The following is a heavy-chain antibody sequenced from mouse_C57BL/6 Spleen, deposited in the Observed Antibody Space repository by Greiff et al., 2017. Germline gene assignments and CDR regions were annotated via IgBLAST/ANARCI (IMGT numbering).Heavy chain of an antibody. CDR1: GFTFSDAW. J-gene: IGHJ2*01. D-gene: IGHD4-1*02. CDR2: IRNKANNHAT. V-gene: IGHV6-6*01. CDR3: TRPTGRGYFDY. Sequence: EVKLVESGGGLVQPGGSMKLSCAASGFTFSDAWMDWVRQSPEKGLEWVAEIRNKANNHATYYAESVKGRFTISRDDSKSSVYLQMNSLRAEDTGIYYCTRPTGRGYFDYWGQGTTLTVSS.